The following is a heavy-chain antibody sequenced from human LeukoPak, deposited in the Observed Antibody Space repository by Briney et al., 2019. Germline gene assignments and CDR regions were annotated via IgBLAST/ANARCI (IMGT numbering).Heavy chain of an antibody. V-gene: IGHV3-48*03. Sequence: PGGSLRLSCAASGFTFSSYEMNWVRQAPGKGLEWVSYISSGGSTIYYADSVKGRFTISRDNAKNSLYLQMNSLRAEDTAVYYCARPSSKRGANYFDYWGQGTLVTVSS. D-gene: IGHD3-10*01. CDR3: ARPSSKRGANYFDY. CDR2: ISSGGSTI. CDR1: GFTFSSYE. J-gene: IGHJ4*02.